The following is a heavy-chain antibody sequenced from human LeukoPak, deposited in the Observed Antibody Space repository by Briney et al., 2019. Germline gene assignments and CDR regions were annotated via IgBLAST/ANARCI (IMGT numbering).Heavy chain of an antibody. J-gene: IGHJ6*03. CDR2: TYYRSKWSS. CDR1: GDSVSSNSAA. Sequence: SQILSLTCAVSGDSVSSNSAAWHWIRQSPSRGLEWLGRTYYRSKWSSDYAVSMKRRITIKPDTSKNQFSLQLNSVTPEDTAVYFCAREGGHYYYIDVWGKGTTVTVSS. CDR3: AREGGHYYYIDV. V-gene: IGHV6-1*01. D-gene: IGHD3-16*01.